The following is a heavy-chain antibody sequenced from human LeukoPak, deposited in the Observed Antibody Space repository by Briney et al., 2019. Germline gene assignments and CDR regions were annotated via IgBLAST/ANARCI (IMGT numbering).Heavy chain of an antibody. CDR1: GFTFSSYS. J-gene: IGHJ4*02. Sequence: PGGSLRLSCAASGFTFSSYSMNWVRQAPGKGLEWVSSISSSSSYIYYADSVKGRFTISRDNAKNSLYLQMNSLRAEDTAVYYCARERPNGGNRPVEDYFDYWGQGTLVTVSS. D-gene: IGHD4-23*01. CDR3: ARERPNGGNRPVEDYFDY. CDR2: ISSSSSYI. V-gene: IGHV3-21*01.